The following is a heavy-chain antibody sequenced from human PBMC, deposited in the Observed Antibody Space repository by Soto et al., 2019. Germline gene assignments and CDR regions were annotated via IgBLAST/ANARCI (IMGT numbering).Heavy chain of an antibody. CDR2: IRGFSPYT. CDR1: GFTFRTYT. D-gene: IGHD3-3*01. J-gene: IGHJ6*02. Sequence: VGSLRLSCVASGFTFRTYTMNWVRQAPGKGLEWVSGIRGFSPYTFYAESVKGRFTISRDNAKNSLYLQMNSLRVEDTAVYYCARDRGYDAHDYYYNAMDVWGQGTTVTVSS. V-gene: IGHV3-21*01. CDR3: ARDRGYDAHDYYYNAMDV.